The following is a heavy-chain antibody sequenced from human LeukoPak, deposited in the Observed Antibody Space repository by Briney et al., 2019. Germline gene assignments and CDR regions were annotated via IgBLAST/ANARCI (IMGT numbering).Heavy chain of an antibody. Sequence: SETLSLTCAVYGGSFSGYYWSWIRQPPGKGLEWIGEINHSGSTNYNPSLKSRVTISVDTSKNQFSLKLSSVTAAGTAVYYCARGRKAYYDSSGYVDYWGQGTLVTVSS. J-gene: IGHJ4*02. CDR3: ARGRKAYYDSSGYVDY. D-gene: IGHD3-22*01. CDR1: GGSFSGYY. CDR2: INHSGST. V-gene: IGHV4-34*01.